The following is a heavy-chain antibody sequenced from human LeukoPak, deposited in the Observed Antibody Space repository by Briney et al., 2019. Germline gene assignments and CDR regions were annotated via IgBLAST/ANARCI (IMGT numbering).Heavy chain of an antibody. Sequence: GGSLRLSCAASGFTFSGPTVHWVRQASGKGLEWVGHIRPKANNYATAYAASVKGRFTISRDDSKNTAYLQMNSLKTEDTAVYYCSRHEALPGDYWGQGTLVTVSS. CDR1: GFTFSGPT. J-gene: IGHJ4*02. CDR2: IRPKANNYAT. CDR3: SRHEALPGDY. V-gene: IGHV3-73*01. D-gene: IGHD2-21*02.